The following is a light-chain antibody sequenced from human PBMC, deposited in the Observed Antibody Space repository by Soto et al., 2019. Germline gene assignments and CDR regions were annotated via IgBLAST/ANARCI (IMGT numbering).Light chain of an antibody. CDR2: GAS. V-gene: IGKV3-20*01. J-gene: IGKJ5*01. Sequence: EIVLTQSPGTMSLSTGERATLSCRASQSVSSSYLAWYQQKPGQAHSLLSYGASCRATGIPDRFSGSGSGTDFALTSSRLEPEEFTVYYWQQYGSSITSGQGTRLEIK. CDR3: QQYGSSIT. CDR1: QSVSSSY.